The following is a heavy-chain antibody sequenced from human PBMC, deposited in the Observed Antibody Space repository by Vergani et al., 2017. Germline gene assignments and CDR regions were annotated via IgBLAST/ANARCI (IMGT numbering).Heavy chain of an antibody. V-gene: IGHV4-61*02. Sequence: QVQLQASGPGRVKPSQTLSLTCTMSGGSISAGYYFWSWIRQPAGKVLEWLGHISASGNASHSPSLKTRVSMSVDTSKNQFSLTVTSVTAAYTAIYFCARRSGGYYSGGKVHPLRTAFDVWGHGTVVTVSS. J-gene: IGHJ3*01. CDR1: GGSISAGYYF. CDR2: ISASGNA. D-gene: IGHD2-15*01. CDR3: ARRSGGYYSGGKVHPLRTAFDV.